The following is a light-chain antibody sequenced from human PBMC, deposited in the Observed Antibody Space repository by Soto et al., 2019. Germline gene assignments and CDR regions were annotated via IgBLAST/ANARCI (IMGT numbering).Light chain of an antibody. CDR2: EDS. J-gene: IGKJ1*01. Sequence: DIRRTQNPCTLVASVRSIDTIACRASQSISGWLAWYQQKPGTAPKLLIYEDSNLESGVLSRFRGRRSGKEFSLGIPAEQLYDFVTDPCQQYYTDWTLGEGTKVDI. V-gene: IGKV1-5*01. CDR1: QSISGW. CDR3: QQYYTDWT.